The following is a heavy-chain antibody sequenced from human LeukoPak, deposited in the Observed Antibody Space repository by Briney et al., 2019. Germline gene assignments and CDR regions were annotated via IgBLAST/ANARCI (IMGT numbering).Heavy chain of an antibody. CDR2: ISSRSNNI. Sequence: GGSLRLSCAASGFTFSSYSMDWVRQAPGKGLEWMASISSRSNNIYYADSVKGRFTISRDNAKNSLYLQMNSLRAEDTAVYYCASTPYYYDSSGYQDWGQGTLVTVSS. CDR1: GFTFSSYS. D-gene: IGHD3-22*01. CDR3: ASTPYYYDSSGYQD. J-gene: IGHJ4*02. V-gene: IGHV3-21*01.